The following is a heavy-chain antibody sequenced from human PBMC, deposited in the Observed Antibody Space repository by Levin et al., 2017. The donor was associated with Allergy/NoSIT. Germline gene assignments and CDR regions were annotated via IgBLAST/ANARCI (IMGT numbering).Heavy chain of an antibody. D-gene: IGHD3-16*01. V-gene: IGHV4-34*01. J-gene: IGHJ4*02. Sequence: SETLSLTCAAYGGSFSAYYWSWIRQPPGKGLEWIGEINHSGSTNYNPSLKSRVTISVDTSKKQFSLKLRSATAADTAVYYCARDVTGGPLDYWGQGTLVTVSS. CDR3: ARDVTGGPLDY. CDR1: GGSFSAYY. CDR2: INHSGST.